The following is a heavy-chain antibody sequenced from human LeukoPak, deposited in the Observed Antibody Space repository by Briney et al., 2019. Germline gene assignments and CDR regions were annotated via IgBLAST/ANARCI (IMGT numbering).Heavy chain of an antibody. CDR2: VRPDGGQA. V-gene: IGHV3-7*01. CDR1: GFLFSNYW. Sequence: AGGSLRLSCAASGFLFSNYWMSWARQAPGKGLEWVASVRPDGGQAYYLASIRGRFTIYRDNAEKSLFLQMSSLGAEDTAVYYCVRLMGDVTTYDFWGRGTLVAVSS. D-gene: IGHD3/OR15-3a*01. CDR3: VRLMGDVTTYDF. J-gene: IGHJ4*02.